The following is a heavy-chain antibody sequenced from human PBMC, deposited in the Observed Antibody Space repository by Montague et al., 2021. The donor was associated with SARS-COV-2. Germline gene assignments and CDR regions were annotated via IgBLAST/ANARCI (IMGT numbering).Heavy chain of an antibody. J-gene: IGHJ6*03. Sequence: SETPSLTCAVYGGSFSGYYWSWIRQPPGKGLEWIGEINHSGSTNYNPSLKSRVTISVDTSKNQFSLKLSSVTAADTAVYYCARGRGIQLWFNYYYYMDVWGKGATVTVSS. CDR3: ARGRGIQLWFNYYYYMDV. CDR1: GGSFSGYY. V-gene: IGHV4-34*01. CDR2: INHSGST. D-gene: IGHD5-18*01.